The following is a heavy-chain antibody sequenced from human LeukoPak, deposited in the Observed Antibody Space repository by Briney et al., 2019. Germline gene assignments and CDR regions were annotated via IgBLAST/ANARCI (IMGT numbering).Heavy chain of an antibody. D-gene: IGHD2-2*01. V-gene: IGHV3-7*02. CDR2: IKQDGSES. J-gene: IGHJ4*02. CDR3: ARKYCSTTSCLFDN. CDR1: GFTFSNYW. Sequence: GGSLRLSCAASGFTFSNYWMSWVRQAPGKGLEWVANIKQDGSESNYVGSVKGRFTISRDNAKNSLYLQMNSLRAEDTAVYYCARKYCSTTSCLFDNWGQGTLVTVSS.